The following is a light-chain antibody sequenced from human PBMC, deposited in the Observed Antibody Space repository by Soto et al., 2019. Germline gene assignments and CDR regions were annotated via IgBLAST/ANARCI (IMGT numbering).Light chain of an antibody. Sequence: EIVLTQSPATLSLSPGERATLSCRASQSVSSYLAWYQQKPGQAPRLLIYDASNSATGSPARFSGCGSGTDSTLTISSLEPEDCAVYYCQPRSNWPLTFGGGTQVEIK. CDR2: DAS. CDR3: QPRSNWPLT. V-gene: IGKV3-11*01. CDR1: QSVSSY. J-gene: IGKJ4*01.